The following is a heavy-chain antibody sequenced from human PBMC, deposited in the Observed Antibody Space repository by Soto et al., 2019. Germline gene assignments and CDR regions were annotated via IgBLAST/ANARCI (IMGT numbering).Heavy chain of an antibody. CDR1: GFTFSSYW. V-gene: IGHV3-74*01. J-gene: IGHJ6*02. D-gene: IGHD3-10*01. CDR3: ASDLSGRADA. CDR2: MNEDGGTT. Sequence: LRLSCAASGFTFSSYWMHWVRQAPGKGLVWVSRMNEDGGTTDYADSVKGRFTISRDNAKNTLYLQMNSLRVEDTAVYYCASDLSGRADAWGQGTTVTVSS.